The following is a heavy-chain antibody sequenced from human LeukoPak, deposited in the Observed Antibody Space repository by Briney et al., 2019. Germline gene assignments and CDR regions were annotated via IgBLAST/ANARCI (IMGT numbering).Heavy chain of an antibody. CDR3: ARDRYDRSGYYDY. J-gene: IGHJ4*02. V-gene: IGHV3-30*03. D-gene: IGHD3-22*01. CDR1: GFTFSSYV. CDR2: ISYDGNNK. Sequence: GGSLRLSCAASGFTFSSYVMHWVRQAPGKGLEWVAGISYDGNNKYYAESVKGRFTISRDNSKNTLYLQMNSLRAEDTAVYYCARDRYDRSGYYDYWGQGTLVTVPS.